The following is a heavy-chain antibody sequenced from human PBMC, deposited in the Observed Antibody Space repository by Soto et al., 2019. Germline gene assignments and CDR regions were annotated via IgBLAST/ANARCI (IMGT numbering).Heavy chain of an antibody. CDR1: GFTFSSYG. V-gene: IGHV3-33*01. D-gene: IGHD3-22*01. CDR3: ARDPRYYDSSGPPDY. J-gene: IGHJ4*02. CDR2: IWYDGSNK. Sequence: QVQLVESGGGVVQPGRSLRLSCAASGFTFSSYGMHWVHQAPGKGLEWVAVIWYDGSNKYYADSVKGRFTISRDNSKNTLYLQMNSLRAEDTAVYYCARDPRYYDSSGPPDYWGQGTLVTVSS.